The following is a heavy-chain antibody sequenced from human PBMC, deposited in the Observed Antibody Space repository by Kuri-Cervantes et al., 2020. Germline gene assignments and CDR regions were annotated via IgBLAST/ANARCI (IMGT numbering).Heavy chain of an antibody. CDR2: INHSGST. D-gene: IGHD5-18*01. CDR3: ARDGRIHSYGKGHLDY. CDR1: GGSFSGYY. Sequence: SETLSLTCAVYGGSFSGYYWSWIRQPPGKGLEWIGEINHSGSTNYNPSLKSRVTTSVDTSKNQFSLRLSSVTAADTAVYYCARDGRIHSYGKGHLDYWGQGALVTVSS. V-gene: IGHV4-34*01. J-gene: IGHJ4*02.